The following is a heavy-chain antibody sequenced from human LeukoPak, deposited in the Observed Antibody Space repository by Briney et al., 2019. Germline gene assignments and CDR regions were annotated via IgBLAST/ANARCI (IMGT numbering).Heavy chain of an antibody. J-gene: IGHJ4*02. Sequence: SGPALVKPTQTLTLTCTFSGFSLSTIGMCVTWFRQPPGKALEWLARIDWDDDKWYNTSLKTRLTISKETSKNLVVLTMTNMDPVDTATYYCARIQMTTGRFYFDFWGQGALVTVSS. CDR2: IDWDDDK. V-gene: IGHV2-70*11. CDR3: ARIQMTTGRFYFDF. CDR1: GFSLSTIGMC. D-gene: IGHD4-17*01.